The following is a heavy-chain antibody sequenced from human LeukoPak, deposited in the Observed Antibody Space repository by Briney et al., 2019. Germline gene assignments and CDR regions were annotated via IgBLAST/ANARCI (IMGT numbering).Heavy chain of an antibody. CDR3: ATDIAAAAIDPYYYYGMDV. CDR2: ISGSGGST. CDR1: GFTFSSYA. Sequence: GGSLRLSCAPPGFTFSSYAMSWVRQAPGKGLEWVSAISGSGGSTYYADSVKGRFTISRDNSKNTLYLQMNSLRAEDTAVYYCATDIAAAAIDPYYYYGMDVWGQGTTVTVSS. J-gene: IGHJ6*02. V-gene: IGHV3-23*01. D-gene: IGHD6-13*01.